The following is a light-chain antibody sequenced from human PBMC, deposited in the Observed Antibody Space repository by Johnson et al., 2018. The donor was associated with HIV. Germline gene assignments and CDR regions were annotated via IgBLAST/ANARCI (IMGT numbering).Light chain of an antibody. CDR2: ENN. CDR3: GTWDSSLSAGF. Sequence: SVLTQPPSVSAAPGQKVTISCSGTTSNIGNNFVSWYQQLPGTAPKLLIYENNKRPSGIPDRFSGSKSGTSATLGITGLQTGDEADYYCGTWDSSLSAGFFGTGTKVTCL. CDR1: TSNIGNNF. V-gene: IGLV1-51*02. J-gene: IGLJ1*01.